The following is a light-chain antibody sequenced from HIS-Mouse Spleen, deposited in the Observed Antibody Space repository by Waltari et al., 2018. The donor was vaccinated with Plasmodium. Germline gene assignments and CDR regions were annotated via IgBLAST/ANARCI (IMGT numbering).Light chain of an antibody. CDR2: QKN. Sequence: QSVLTQPPSVSAAPGQKVTISCSGNSSNIGTNYLSWYQHHPGTAPKPRMYQKNKRPSGIPGRFSGSKSGTSATLGITGLQTGDEADYYCGTWDSSLSAGVFGGGTKLTVL. V-gene: IGLV1-51*02. J-gene: IGLJ3*02. CDR1: SSNIGTNY. CDR3: GTWDSSLSAGV.